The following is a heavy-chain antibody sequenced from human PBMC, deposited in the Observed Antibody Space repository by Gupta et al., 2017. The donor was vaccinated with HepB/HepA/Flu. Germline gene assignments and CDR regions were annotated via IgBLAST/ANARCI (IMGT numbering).Heavy chain of an antibody. V-gene: IGHV3-7*01. CDR2: IKHDGSDK. CDR3: ARVGDSYVFDK. CDR1: GFTFSSYW. J-gene: IGHJ4*02. Sequence: EVQLVESGGGLVQQGSTLSLYCAASGFTFSSYWMSWVRQAPGKGLEWVANIKHDGSDKIYVDSVKGRFTISRDNAKNSRYLQMSSLRAEDTAFYYCARVGDSYVFDKWGQGTLVTVSA. D-gene: IGHD5-18*01.